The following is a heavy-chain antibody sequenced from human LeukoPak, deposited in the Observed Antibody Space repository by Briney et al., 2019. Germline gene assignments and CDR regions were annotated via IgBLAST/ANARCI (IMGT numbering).Heavy chain of an antibody. D-gene: IGHD1-1*01. Sequence: ASETLSLTCTVSGGSISSSSYYWGWIRQSPGTGLEWIGSIYYSGTTYYNPSLKSRVTISIDTSKNQFSLKLSSVTAADTAMYYCARDNDQLGLDPFDYWGQGTLVTVSS. CDR2: IYYSGTT. CDR1: GGSISSSSYY. V-gene: IGHV4-39*07. J-gene: IGHJ4*02. CDR3: ARDNDQLGLDPFDY.